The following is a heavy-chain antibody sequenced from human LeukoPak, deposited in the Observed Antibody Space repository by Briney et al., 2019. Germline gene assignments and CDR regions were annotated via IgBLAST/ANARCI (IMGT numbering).Heavy chain of an antibody. CDR2: IDPSDSYT. D-gene: IGHD4-17*01. CDR3: ARLVGYGDYSLDY. J-gene: IGHJ4*02. V-gene: IGHV5-10-1*01. CDR1: GYSFTSYW. Sequence: GESLKVSCKGSGYSFTSYWISWVRQMPGKGLEWMGRIDPSDSYTNYSPSFQGHVTISADKSISTAYLQWSSLEASDTAMYYCARLVGYGDYSLDYWGQGTLVTVSS.